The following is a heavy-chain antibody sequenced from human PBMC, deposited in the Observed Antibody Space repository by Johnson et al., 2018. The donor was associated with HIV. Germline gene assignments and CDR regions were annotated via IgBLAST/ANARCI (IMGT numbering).Heavy chain of an antibody. CDR2: IRYDGSHK. D-gene: IGHD5-12*01. V-gene: IGHV3-30*02. CDR3: ARAQVATIWGGTFDI. J-gene: IGHJ3*02. CDR1: GFTFDDYA. Sequence: QVQLVESGGGLVQPGRSLRLSCAASGFTFDDYAMHWVRQAPGKGLEWVAFIRYDGSHKYYVDSVKGRFTISRDNSKNTLYLQMNSLRTEDTALYYCARAQVATIWGGTFDIWGQGTMVTVSS.